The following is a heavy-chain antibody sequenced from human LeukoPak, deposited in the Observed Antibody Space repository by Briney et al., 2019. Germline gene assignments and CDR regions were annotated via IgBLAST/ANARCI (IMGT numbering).Heavy chain of an antibody. CDR1: GFTFDDYA. J-gene: IGHJ4*02. CDR2: ISWNSGSI. D-gene: IGHD3-3*01. CDR3: AREGQKEWSDDY. Sequence: PGRSLRLSCAASGFTFDDYAMHWVRQAPGNGLKWVSGISWNSGSIGYADSVKGRFTISRDNAKNTLYLQMNSLRAEDTAVYYCAREGQKEWSDDYWGQGTLVTVSS. V-gene: IGHV3-9*01.